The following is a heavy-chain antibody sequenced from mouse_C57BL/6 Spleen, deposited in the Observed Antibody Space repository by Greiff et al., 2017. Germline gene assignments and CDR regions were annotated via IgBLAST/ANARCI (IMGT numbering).Heavy chain of an antibody. D-gene: IGHD1-1*01. J-gene: IGHJ1*03. CDR3: ARCVITTVVDWYFDV. Sequence: QVQLQQPGAELVMPGASVKLSCKASGYTFTSYWMHWVKQRPGQGLEWIGEIDPSDSYTNYNQKFKGKSTLTVDKSSSTAYMQTSSLTSEDSAVYYCARCVITTVVDWYFDVWGTGTTVTVSS. CDR2: IDPSDSYT. CDR1: GYTFTSYW. V-gene: IGHV1-69*01.